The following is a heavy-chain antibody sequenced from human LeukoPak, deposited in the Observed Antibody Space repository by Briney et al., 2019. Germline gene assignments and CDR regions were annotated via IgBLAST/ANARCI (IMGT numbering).Heavy chain of an antibody. CDR1: GGSISSYY. V-gene: IGHV4-59*01. Sequence: SETLSLTCTVSGGSISSYYWSWIRQPPGKGLEWIGYIYYSRSTNSNPSLKSRVTISVATSKNQFSLKLSSVTASDTAVYYCARHISGNYGGYFDYWGQGTLVAVSS. D-gene: IGHD1-26*01. CDR2: IYYSRST. J-gene: IGHJ4*02. CDR3: ARHISGNYGGYFDY.